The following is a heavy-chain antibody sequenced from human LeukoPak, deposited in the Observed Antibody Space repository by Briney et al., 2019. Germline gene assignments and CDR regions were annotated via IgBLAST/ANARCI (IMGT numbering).Heavy chain of an antibody. CDR1: GESFSGDF. V-gene: IGHV4-34*01. Sequence: PSETLSLTCGVYGESFSGDFWTWLRQAPGKGLEWIGEINHRGRTNYSPSLTGRVTISVDTSMNQFSLQLRSVTAADMALYYCARGQYDSGGYHYGIRAFYFDYWGQGILVTVSS. D-gene: IGHD3-22*01. J-gene: IGHJ4*02. CDR2: INHRGRT. CDR3: ARGQYDSGGYHYGIRAFYFDY.